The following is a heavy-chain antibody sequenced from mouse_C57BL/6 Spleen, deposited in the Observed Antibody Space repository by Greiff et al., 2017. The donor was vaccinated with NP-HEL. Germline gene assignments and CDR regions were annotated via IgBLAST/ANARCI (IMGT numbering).Heavy chain of an antibody. V-gene: IGHV1-15*01. CDR2: IDPETGGT. CDR1: GYTFTDYE. Sequence: QVQLQQSGAELVRPGASVTLSCKASGYTFTDYEMHWVKQTPVHGLEWIGAIDPETGGTAYNEKFKSKATLTVDKSSSTAYMQLSSLTSEDSAVYYCAREGGGDYWGQGTSVTVSS. CDR3: AREGGGDY. J-gene: IGHJ4*01.